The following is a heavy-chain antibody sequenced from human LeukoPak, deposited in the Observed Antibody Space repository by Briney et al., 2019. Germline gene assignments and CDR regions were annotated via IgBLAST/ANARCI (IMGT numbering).Heavy chain of an antibody. J-gene: IGHJ4*02. V-gene: IGHV3-33*08. CDR3: ARGGLLSGGSPSPPFDG. Sequence: GGSLRLSCAASGFTFSRHGMHWVRQAPGKGLEWMAVIGSDGKTAVYADSVKGRFTISRDNSKNALYLQMNSLRGEDTAVYYCARGGLLSGGSPSPPFDGWGQGTLVTVSS. CDR2: IGSDGKTA. CDR1: GFTFSRHG. D-gene: IGHD2/OR15-2a*01.